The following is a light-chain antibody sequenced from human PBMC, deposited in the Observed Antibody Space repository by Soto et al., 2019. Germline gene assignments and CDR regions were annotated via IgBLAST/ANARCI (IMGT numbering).Light chain of an antibody. J-gene: IGKJ4*01. CDR1: QGISAY. CDR2: GAS. V-gene: IGKV1-9*01. CDR3: KQFNAYPLT. Sequence: DIPLSQSPSFLSASVGDRVTISCRATQGISAYLAWYQQKPGKAPKLLIYGASTLQSGVTSRFSGSASGTEFTLAISSLQPEDFATYICKQFNAYPLTFGGGTKLEIK.